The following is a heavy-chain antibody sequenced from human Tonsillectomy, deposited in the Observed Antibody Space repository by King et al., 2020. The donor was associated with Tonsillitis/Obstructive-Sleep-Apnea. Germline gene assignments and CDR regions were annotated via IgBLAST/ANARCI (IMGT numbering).Heavy chain of an antibody. J-gene: IGHJ3*02. Sequence: TLKESGPTLVKPTLTLTLTCTFSGFSLSTGGVGVGWIRQPPGKALEWLALIYWDADKRYSPSLKSRLTITKDTSKNQVVLTMTNMDPVDTATYYCARGSYDSDAFDIWGQGTMVTVSS. D-gene: IGHD3-10*01. CDR2: IYWDADK. CDR1: GFSLSTGGVG. CDR3: ARGSYDSDAFDI. V-gene: IGHV2-5*02.